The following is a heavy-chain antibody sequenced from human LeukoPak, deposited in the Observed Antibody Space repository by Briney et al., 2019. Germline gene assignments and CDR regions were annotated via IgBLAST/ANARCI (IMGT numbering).Heavy chain of an antibody. CDR1: GLTFSSYA. J-gene: IGHJ5*02. D-gene: IGHD3-16*01. Sequence: QAGGSLRLSCAASGLTFSSYAMSWVRQAPGKGLEWVSAISGSGGSIYYADSVKGRFTISADKSISTAYLPGSSLKASDTAMYYCARRPRRGGSPPSDNWFDPWGQGTLVTVSS. CDR3: ARRPRRGGSPPSDNWFDP. CDR2: ISGSGGSI. V-gene: IGHV3-23*01.